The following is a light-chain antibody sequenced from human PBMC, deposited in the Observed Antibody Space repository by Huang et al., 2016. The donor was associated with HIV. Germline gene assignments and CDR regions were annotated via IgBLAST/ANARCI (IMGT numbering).Light chain of an antibody. V-gene: IGKV1-39*01. CDR2: SAS. Sequence: DIQMTQSPSSLSTFVGDRVTITCRASQNINTFLHWYQEKPGKAPRLRIYSASSLEHGVPSRFSGSASGTEVTLTVSSVQPDDSATYYCQQTYRTPYTFGQGTKLDI. J-gene: IGKJ2*01. CDR1: QNINTF. CDR3: QQTYRTPYT.